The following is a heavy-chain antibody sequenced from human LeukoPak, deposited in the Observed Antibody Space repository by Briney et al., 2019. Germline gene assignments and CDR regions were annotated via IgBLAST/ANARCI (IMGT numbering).Heavy chain of an antibody. CDR2: ISGSGGST. Sequence: GGSLRLSCAASGFTFSSYVMSWVRQAPGKGLEWVSAISGSGGSTYYADSVKGRFTISRDNSKNTLYLQMNSLRAEDTAVYYCAKDHEDIVVVVADAFGIWGQGTMVTVSS. CDR3: AKDHEDIVVVVADAFGI. V-gene: IGHV3-23*01. CDR1: GFTFSSYV. D-gene: IGHD2-15*01. J-gene: IGHJ3*02.